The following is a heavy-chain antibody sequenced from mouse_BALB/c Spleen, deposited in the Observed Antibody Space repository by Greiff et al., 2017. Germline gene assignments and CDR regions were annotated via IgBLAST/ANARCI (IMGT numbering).Heavy chain of an antibody. CDR2: IYPGDGDT. Sequence: QVQLQQSGAELARPGASVKLSCKASGYTFTSYWMQWVKQRPGQGLEWIGAIYPGDGDTRYTQKFKGKATLTADKSSSTAYMQLSSLASEDSAVYYCASRVDYDGFAYWGQGTLVTVSA. CDR3: ASRVDYDGFAY. D-gene: IGHD2-4*01. J-gene: IGHJ3*01. CDR1: GYTFTSYW. V-gene: IGHV1-87*01.